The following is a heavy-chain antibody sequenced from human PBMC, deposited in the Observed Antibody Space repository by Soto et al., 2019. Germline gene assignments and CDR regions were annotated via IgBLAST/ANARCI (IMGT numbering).Heavy chain of an antibody. CDR3: AREGTYDSSGYYPYYFDY. V-gene: IGHV4-59*01. J-gene: IGHJ4*02. D-gene: IGHD3-22*01. Sequence: SETLSLTCTVSGSSISSYYWSWIRQPPGKGLEWIGYIYYSGSTNYNPSLKSRVTISVDTSKNQFSLKLSSVTAADTAVYYCAREGTYDSSGYYPYYFDYWGQGTLVTVSS. CDR1: GSSISSYY. CDR2: IYYSGST.